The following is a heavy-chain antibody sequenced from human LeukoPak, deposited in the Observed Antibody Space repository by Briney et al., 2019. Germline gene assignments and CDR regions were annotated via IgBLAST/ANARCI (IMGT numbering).Heavy chain of an antibody. CDR1: GGSISNSNYY. Sequence: SETLSLTCTVSGGSISNSNYYWRWVRQPPGKGLEWIGTIYYSGNTYYTPSLKSRVTISVDTSKNQFSLRLSSVTAADTAVYFCMRHEEEDGYNAKPFDFWGQGTLVTVSS. CDR2: IYYSGNT. V-gene: IGHV4-39*01. D-gene: IGHD5-24*01. CDR3: MRHEEEDGYNAKPFDF. J-gene: IGHJ4*02.